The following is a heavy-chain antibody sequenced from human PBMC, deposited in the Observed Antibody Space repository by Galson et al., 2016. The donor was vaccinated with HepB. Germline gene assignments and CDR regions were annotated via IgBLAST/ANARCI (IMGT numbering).Heavy chain of an antibody. D-gene: IGHD2-21*01. CDR1: GFTFSYYA. Sequence: SLRLSCAASGFTFSYYAIHWVRQAPGKGLEWVAVISYDGSNKYYADSVKGRFTISRDNSKNMLYLQMNSLRAEDTAVYYCARSVWRWRGMDVWGQGTTGTVPS. J-gene: IGHJ6*02. CDR2: ISYDGSNK. CDR3: ARSVWRWRGMDV. V-gene: IGHV3-30*04.